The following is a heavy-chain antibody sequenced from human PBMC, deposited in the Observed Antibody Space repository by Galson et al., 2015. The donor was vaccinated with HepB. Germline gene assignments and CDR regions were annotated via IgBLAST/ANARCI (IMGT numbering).Heavy chain of an antibody. D-gene: IGHD5-12*01. CDR3: ARAPGREESGYDTDAFDL. V-gene: IGHV6-1*01. CDR2: TYYRSKWYK. CDR1: GDSVSSNSAA. Sequence: CAISGDSVSSNSAAWNWIRQSPSRGLEWLGRTYYRSKWYKDYAISVKSRISINPDTSKNQLSLQLKSVTPEDTAVYFCARAPGREESGYDTDAFDLWGQGIMVTVSS. J-gene: IGHJ3*01.